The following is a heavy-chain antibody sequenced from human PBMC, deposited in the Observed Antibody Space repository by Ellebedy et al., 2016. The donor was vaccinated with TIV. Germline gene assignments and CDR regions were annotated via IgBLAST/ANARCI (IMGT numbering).Heavy chain of an antibody. Sequence: PGGSLRLSCAASGFSFSSYAMGWVRQAPGKGLEWVSSISGSGDTTYYVDSVEGRFTVSRDNFKDTLYLQMNALRAEDTAIYYCVKRPSIAAAATPFDYWGQGTLITVSS. CDR3: VKRPSIAAAATPFDY. J-gene: IGHJ4*02. CDR1: GFSFSSYA. V-gene: IGHV3-23*01. D-gene: IGHD6-13*01. CDR2: ISGSGDTT.